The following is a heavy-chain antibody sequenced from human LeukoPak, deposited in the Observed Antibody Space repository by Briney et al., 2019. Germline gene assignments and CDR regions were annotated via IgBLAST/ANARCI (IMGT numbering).Heavy chain of an antibody. V-gene: IGHV3-7*01. CDR2: IDKHGSGK. CDR3: GRDAGWGYYDL. CDR1: GFTFSISW. J-gene: IGHJ4*02. D-gene: IGHD1-26*01. Sequence: PGGSLRLSCVASGFTFSISWVTWVRQAPGKGLEWVANIDKHGSGKYYVDSVKGRFAISRDYASNSVFLQMNSLRAEDTSVYYCGRDAGWGYYDLWGQGTPVTVSS.